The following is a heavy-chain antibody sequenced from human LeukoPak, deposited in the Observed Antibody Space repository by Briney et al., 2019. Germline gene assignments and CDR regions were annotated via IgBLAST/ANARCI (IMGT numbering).Heavy chain of an antibody. CDR3: ARWGGTRQYYFDY. CDR1: GFIFSDYG. V-gene: IGHV3-33*01. CDR2: TRFDGSIK. D-gene: IGHD1-1*01. Sequence: GRSLRLSCAVSGFIFSDYGFHWVRQAPGKGLEWVAVTRFDGSIKQYADSVKGRFTISRDDPKNTLYLQMNSLKSEDTAVYYCARWGGTRQYYFDYWGRGTLVTVSS. J-gene: IGHJ4*02.